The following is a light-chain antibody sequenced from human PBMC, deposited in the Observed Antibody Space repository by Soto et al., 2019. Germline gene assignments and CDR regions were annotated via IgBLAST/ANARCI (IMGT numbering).Light chain of an antibody. CDR1: QTISSW. Sequence: DIQMTQSPSTLSGSVGDRVTITCRASQTISSWLAWYQQKPGKAPKLLIYKASTLKSGVPSRFSGSGSGTDFTLTISSLQPEDVATYYCQKYSSAPWTFGQGTKVDVK. CDR2: KAS. CDR3: QKYSSAPWT. J-gene: IGKJ1*01. V-gene: IGKV1-5*03.